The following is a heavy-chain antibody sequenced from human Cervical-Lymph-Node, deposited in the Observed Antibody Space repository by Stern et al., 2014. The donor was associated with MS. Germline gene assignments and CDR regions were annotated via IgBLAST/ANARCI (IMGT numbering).Heavy chain of an antibody. CDR2: IIPFFDTA. Sequence: QLVQTGAEVKKPGSSVKVTCKTSGGNFSDFAITWVRQAPGQGLEWMGGIIPFFDTAHYAQQFRGRVTFTADKSTNTAYMELTSLTSDDTAVYYCAKDEPSHGTSGHPHFDVWGQGTMLTVSS. D-gene: IGHD2-8*01. J-gene: IGHJ3*01. CDR1: GGNFSDFA. V-gene: IGHV1-69*06. CDR3: AKDEPSHGTSGHPHFDV.